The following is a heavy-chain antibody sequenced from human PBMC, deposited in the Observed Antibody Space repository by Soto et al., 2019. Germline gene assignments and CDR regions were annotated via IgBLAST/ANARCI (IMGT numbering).Heavy chain of an antibody. CDR2: IYFSGTT. J-gene: IGHJ5*02. CDR3: ARRDRSGFSYLLDT. D-gene: IGHD6-19*01. CDR1: GGSISSGGYY. Sequence: SETLSLTCTVSGGSISSGGYYWSWIRQHPGKGLEWIGTIYFSGTTYYNPSLKSRVTISVDTSKSQFSLKLSSVTAADTAVYYCARRDRSGFSYLLDTWGQGTLVTVSS. V-gene: IGHV4-31*03.